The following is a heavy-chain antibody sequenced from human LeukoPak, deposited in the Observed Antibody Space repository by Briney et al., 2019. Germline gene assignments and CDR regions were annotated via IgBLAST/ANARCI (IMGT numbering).Heavy chain of an antibody. CDR2: IRYSGRI. V-gene: IGHV4-59*08. CDR1: GGSISSYY. D-gene: IGHD1-26*01. CDR3: ARRATSGPPYYLDY. Sequence: SETLSLTCTVSGGSISSYYLSWIRQPPGKGLEWIWYIRYSGRINHYPSLKGRVTMSVDTSKNPFYLRLSSVTAADTAIYYCARRATSGPPYYLDYWGQGILVTVSS. J-gene: IGHJ4*02.